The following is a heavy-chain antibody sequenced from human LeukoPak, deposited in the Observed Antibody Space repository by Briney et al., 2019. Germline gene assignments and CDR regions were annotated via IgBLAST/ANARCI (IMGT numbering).Heavy chain of an antibody. CDR1: GFTFDDYA. J-gene: IGHJ3*02. CDR3: AKEALRSGAFDI. CDR2: ISWNSGSI. D-gene: IGHD3-10*01. V-gene: IGHV3-9*01. Sequence: QPGRSLRLSCAASGFTFDDYAMHWVRQAPGKGLEWVSGISWNSGSIGYADSVKGRFTISRDNAKNSLYLQVNSLRAEDTALYYCAKEALRSGAFDIWGQGTMVTVSS.